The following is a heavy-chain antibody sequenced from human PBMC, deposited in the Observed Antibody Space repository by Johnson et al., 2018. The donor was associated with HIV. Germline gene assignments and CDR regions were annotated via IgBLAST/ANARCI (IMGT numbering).Heavy chain of an antibody. CDR1: GFTFSSYA. Sequence: QVQLVESGEGVVQPGRSLRLSCAASGFTFSSYAMHWVRQAPGKGLEWVAAISYDGSNKYYADSVKGRFSISRDNAKNSLDLQMNSLRAEDTAVYYCARDTSGEGRAFDIWGQGTMVTVSS. D-gene: IGHD3-10*01. CDR2: ISYDGSNK. V-gene: IGHV3-30-3*01. J-gene: IGHJ3*02. CDR3: ARDTSGEGRAFDI.